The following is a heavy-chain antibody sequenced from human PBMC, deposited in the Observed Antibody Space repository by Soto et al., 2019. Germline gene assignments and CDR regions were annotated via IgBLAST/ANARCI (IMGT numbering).Heavy chain of an antibody. V-gene: IGHV4-34*01. CDR1: GGSFSGYY. CDR2: INHSGST. CDR3: ARGSKGWGAAAGTRNYYYYYMDV. D-gene: IGHD6-13*01. J-gene: IGHJ6*03. Sequence: QVQLQQWGAGLLKPSETLSLTCAVYGGSFSGYYWSWIRQPPGKGLEWIGEINHSGSTNYNPSLKSRVTISVDTSKNQFSLKLSSVTAADTAVYYCARGSKGWGAAAGTRNYYYYYMDVWGKGTTVTVSS.